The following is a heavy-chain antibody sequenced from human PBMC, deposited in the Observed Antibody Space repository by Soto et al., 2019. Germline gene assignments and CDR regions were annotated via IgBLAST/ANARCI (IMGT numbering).Heavy chain of an antibody. CDR1: GGSLSNYG. V-gene: IGHV1-69*12. Sequence: QVQLVQSGAEVKKPGSSVKVSCKASGGSLSNYGISWVRQAPGQGLEWMGAIIPVFGTPNYAQKFQYRVTITADESTTTVYMEVRSLTSEDTAVYYCARGDATKIVVTTYYAMDVWGQGTTVTVSS. D-gene: IGHD3-22*01. CDR2: IIPVFGTP. CDR3: ARGDATKIVVTTYYAMDV. J-gene: IGHJ6*02.